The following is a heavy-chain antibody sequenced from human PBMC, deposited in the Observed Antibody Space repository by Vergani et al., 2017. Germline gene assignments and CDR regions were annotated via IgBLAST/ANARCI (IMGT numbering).Heavy chain of an antibody. D-gene: IGHD6-19*01. CDR3: ARGWVSGWYGELGY. V-gene: IGHV4-59*01. Sequence: QVQLQESGPGLVRPSETLSLTCTVSGGSISSYYWTWIRQPPGKGLEWIGNIYYNGITNYNPSLQSRVTMSVDTSNNQFSLRLSSVTAADTAVYYCARGWVSGWYGELGYWGQGTLVTVSS. CDR1: GGSISSYY. J-gene: IGHJ4*02. CDR2: IYYNGIT.